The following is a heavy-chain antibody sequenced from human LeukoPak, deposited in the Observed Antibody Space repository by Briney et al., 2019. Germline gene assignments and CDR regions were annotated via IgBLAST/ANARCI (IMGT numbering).Heavy chain of an antibody. D-gene: IGHD6-19*01. V-gene: IGHV1-18*01. CDR1: GYTFTSYG. CDR3: ARDSSGWSNFDY. J-gene: IGHJ4*02. Sequence: WASVKVSCTASGYTFTSYGISWVRQAPGQGLEWMGWISAYNGNTNYAQKLQGRVTMTTDTSTSTAYMELRSLRSDDTAVYYCARDSSGWSNFDYWGQGTLVTVSS. CDR2: ISAYNGNT.